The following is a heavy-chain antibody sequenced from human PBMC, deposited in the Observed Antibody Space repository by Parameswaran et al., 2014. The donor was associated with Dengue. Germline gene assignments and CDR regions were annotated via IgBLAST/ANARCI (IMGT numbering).Heavy chain of an antibody. CDR2: INPSGGST. D-gene: IGHD3-22*01. V-gene: IGHV1-46*01. CDR3: ARSVVVITTRSYYYYGMDV. J-gene: IGHJ6*02. Sequence: WVRQAPGQGLEWMGIINPSGGSTSYAQKFQGRVTMTRDTSTSTVYMKLSSLRSEDTAVYYCARSVVVITTRSYYYYGMDVWGQGTTVTVSS.